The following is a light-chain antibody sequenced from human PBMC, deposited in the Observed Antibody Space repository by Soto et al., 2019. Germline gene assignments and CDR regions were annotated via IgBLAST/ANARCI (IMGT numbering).Light chain of an antibody. J-gene: IGLJ1*01. CDR2: DVT. CDR3: SSYTSSSTYV. V-gene: IGLV2-18*02. CDR1: SCDVGNSNG. Sequence: QSALTQPPSVSGSPGQSVAISFPGNSCDVGNSNGVSWYQQAPGTAPKLMIYDVTNRPSGVPDRFSGSKSGNTASLTISGLQAEDEADYYCSSYTSSSTYVVGTGTKVTV.